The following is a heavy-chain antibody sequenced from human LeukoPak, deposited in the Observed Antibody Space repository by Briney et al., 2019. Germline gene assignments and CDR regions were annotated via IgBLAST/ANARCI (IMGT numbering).Heavy chain of an antibody. D-gene: IGHD3-10*01. CDR1: GYTFTTYG. CDR2: ISTYNGNT. Sequence: ASVKVSCKASGYTFTTYGISWVRQAPGQGLEWMGWISTYNGNTKYAQKLQGRVTMTTDTSTSTAYMELKSLRSEDTAVYFCASGYYGSETSFDFWGQGTLVTVSS. CDR3: ASGYYGSETSFDF. J-gene: IGHJ4*02. V-gene: IGHV1-18*01.